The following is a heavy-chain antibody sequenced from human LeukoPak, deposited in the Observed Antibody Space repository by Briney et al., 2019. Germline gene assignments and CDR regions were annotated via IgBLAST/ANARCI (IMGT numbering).Heavy chain of an antibody. V-gene: IGHV3-7*01. CDR2: IKQDGSEK. CDR3: ARVSVAGALYFDY. Sequence: PGGSLRLSCAASGFTFSSYWMSWVHQAPGKGLEWVANIKQDGSEKYYVDSVKGRFTISRDNAKNSLYLQMNSLRAEDTAVYYCARVSVAGALYFDYWGQGTLVTVSS. D-gene: IGHD6-19*01. CDR1: GFTFSSYW. J-gene: IGHJ4*02.